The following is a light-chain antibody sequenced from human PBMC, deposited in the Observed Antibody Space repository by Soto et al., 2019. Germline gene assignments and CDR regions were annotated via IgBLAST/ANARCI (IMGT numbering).Light chain of an antibody. J-gene: IGKJ1*01. CDR1: QSVLYSSNNKNY. V-gene: IGKV4-1*01. Sequence: DIVMTQSPDSLAVSLGERATINCKSCQSVLYSSNNKNYLAWYQQKPGQPPKLLIYWASTRESGVPDRFSGSGSGTDFTLTISSLQAEDVAVYYCQQYTGPWTFGQGTKVEIK. CDR3: QQYTGPWT. CDR2: WAS.